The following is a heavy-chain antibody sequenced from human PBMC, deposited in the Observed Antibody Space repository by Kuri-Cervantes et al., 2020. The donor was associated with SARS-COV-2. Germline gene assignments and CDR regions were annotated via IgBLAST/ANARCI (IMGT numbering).Heavy chain of an antibody. J-gene: IGHJ6*02. Sequence: ASVKVSCKASGYTFTGYYMHWVRQAPGQGLEWMGWINPNSGGTNYAQKFQGWVTMTRDTSISTAYMELSRLRSDDTAVYYCARDRRVCSGGSCYYYYYGMDVWGQGNTVNVSS. CDR1: GYTFTGYY. D-gene: IGHD2-15*01. CDR2: INPNSGGT. V-gene: IGHV1-2*04. CDR3: ARDRRVCSGGSCYYYYYGMDV.